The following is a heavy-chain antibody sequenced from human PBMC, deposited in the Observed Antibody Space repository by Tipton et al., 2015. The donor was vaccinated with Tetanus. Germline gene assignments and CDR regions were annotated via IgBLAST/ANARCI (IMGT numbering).Heavy chain of an antibody. D-gene: IGHD1-26*01. CDR2: IHLSGST. CDR1: GGSISSSNW. J-gene: IGHJ4*02. CDR3: ARDQARGARGWNYFDY. Sequence: TLSLTCAVSGGSISSSNWWSWVRQSPGKGLEWIGEIHLSGSTSYNPSLKSRVTISVDTSKNQFSLQLNSVTAADTAVYYCARDQARGARGWNYFDYWGQGTLATVSS. V-gene: IGHV4-4*02.